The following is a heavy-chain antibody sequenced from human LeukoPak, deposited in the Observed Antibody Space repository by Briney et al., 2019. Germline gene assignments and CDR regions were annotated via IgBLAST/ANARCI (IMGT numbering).Heavy chain of an antibody. CDR3: ARPPREVVTYYHGLDV. CDR2: ISHDGRSD. J-gene: IGHJ6*02. Sequence: GGSLRLSCAASGFTFSNYALHWARQAPGKGLEWVAVISHDGRSDYLADSVKGRFTISRDNSKNTLYLQMNSLRVEDSAMYFCARPPREVVTYYHGLDVWGQGATVIVSS. D-gene: IGHD2-21*02. CDR1: GFTFSNYA. V-gene: IGHV3-30*04.